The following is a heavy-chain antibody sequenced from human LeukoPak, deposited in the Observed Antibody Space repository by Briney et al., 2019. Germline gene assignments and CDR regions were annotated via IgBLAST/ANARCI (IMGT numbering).Heavy chain of an antibody. V-gene: IGHV1-18*01. CDR1: GYTFTSYG. D-gene: IGHD2-8*01. J-gene: IGHJ3*02. Sequence: ASVKVSCKASGYTFTSYGISSVRQAPGQGLEWMGWISAYNGNTNYAQKLQGRVTMTTDTSTSTAYMELRSLRSDGTAVYYCVRAGQFLMDDAFDIWGQGTMVTVSS. CDR2: ISAYNGNT. CDR3: VRAGQFLMDDAFDI.